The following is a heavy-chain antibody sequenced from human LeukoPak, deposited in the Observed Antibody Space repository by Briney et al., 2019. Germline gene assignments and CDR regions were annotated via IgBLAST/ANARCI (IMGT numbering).Heavy chain of an antibody. D-gene: IGHD2-8*01. Sequence: GGSLRLSCVASGFRLGDYYMSWIRQAPGKGLEWVSYISNTGDTQYYADSVKGRFTISRDNAKNSLYLQMNSLRVEDTAVYYCANDFRNGGHDYWGQGTLVTVSS. J-gene: IGHJ4*02. V-gene: IGHV3-11*01. CDR2: ISNTGDTQ. CDR3: ANDFRNGGHDY. CDR1: GFRLGDYY.